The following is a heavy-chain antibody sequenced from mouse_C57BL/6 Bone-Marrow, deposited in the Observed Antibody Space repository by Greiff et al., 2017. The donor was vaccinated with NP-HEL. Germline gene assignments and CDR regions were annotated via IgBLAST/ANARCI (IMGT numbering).Heavy chain of an antibody. CDR1: GYTFTSYG. D-gene: IGHD1-1*01. J-gene: IGHJ1*03. CDR2: IYPRSGNT. Sequence: QVQLQQSGAELARPGASVKLSCKASGYTFTSYGISWVKQRTGQGLEWIGEIYPRSGNTYYNEKFKGKATLTAYKSSSTAYMELRSLTSEDSAVYFCARRQYYYGSSYLYFDVWGTGTTVTVSS. V-gene: IGHV1-81*01. CDR3: ARRQYYYGSSYLYFDV.